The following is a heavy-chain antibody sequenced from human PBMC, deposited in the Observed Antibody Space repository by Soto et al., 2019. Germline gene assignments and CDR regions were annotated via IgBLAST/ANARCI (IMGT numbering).Heavy chain of an antibody. Sequence: QPGGSLRLSCAASGFTFSSYWMHWVRQAPGKGLVWVSRINSDGSSTSYADSVKGRFTISRDNAKNTLYPQMNSLRAEDTAVYYCAREAGPAYGYGMDVWGQGTTVTVSS. CDR1: GFTFSSYW. V-gene: IGHV3-74*01. CDR3: AREAGPAYGYGMDV. J-gene: IGHJ6*02. D-gene: IGHD2-8*01. CDR2: INSDGSST.